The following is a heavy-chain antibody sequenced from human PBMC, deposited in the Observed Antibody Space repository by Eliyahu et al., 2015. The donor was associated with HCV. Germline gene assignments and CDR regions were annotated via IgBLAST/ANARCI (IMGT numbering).Heavy chain of an antibody. Sequence: EVQLVESGGGLVKPGGSLRLSCAASGFSFSGYSMNWVRQAPGKGLEWVSYISSTSSYIFYAESVKGRFTVSRDNAKNSLYLQMNSLRAEDTAVYYCARDRGYSSSSSLDYWGKGNLVTVYS. V-gene: IGHV3-21*01. D-gene: IGHD6-6*01. CDR3: ARDRGYSSSSSLDY. J-gene: IGHJ4*02. CDR1: GFSFSGYS. CDR2: ISSTSSYI.